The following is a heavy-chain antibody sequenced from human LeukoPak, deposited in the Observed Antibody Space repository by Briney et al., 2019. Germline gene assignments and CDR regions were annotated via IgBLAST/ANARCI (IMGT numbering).Heavy chain of an antibody. CDR1: GGSISSSGYY. V-gene: IGHV4-31*08. J-gene: IGHJ4*02. CDR2: IYYSGTA. Sequence: PSQTLSPTCTVSGGSISSSGYYWSWIRQHPGKGLEWIAYIYYSGTAYYNSSLKSRLTISLDTSQRHFSLRLSSVTAADTASYYCTRGSYDVLTGYSTLGEYWGQGTLVTVSS. CDR3: TRGSYDVLTGYSTLGEY. D-gene: IGHD3-9*01.